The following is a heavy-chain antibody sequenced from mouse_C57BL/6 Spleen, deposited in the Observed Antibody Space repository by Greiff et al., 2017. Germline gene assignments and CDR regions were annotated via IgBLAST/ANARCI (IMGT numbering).Heavy chain of an antibody. J-gene: IGHJ1*03. CDR2: INYDGSST. Sequence: EVHLVESEGGLVQPGSSMKLSCTASGFTFSDYYMAWVRQVPEKGLEWVANINYDGSSTYYLDSLKSRFIISRDNAKNILYLQMSSLKSEDTATYDCARGPYPWYFDVWGTGTTVTVSS. CDR3: ARGPYPWYFDV. CDR1: GFTFSDYY. D-gene: IGHD2-10*01. V-gene: IGHV5-16*01.